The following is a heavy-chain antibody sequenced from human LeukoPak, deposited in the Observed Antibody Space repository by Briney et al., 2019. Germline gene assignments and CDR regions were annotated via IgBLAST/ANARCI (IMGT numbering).Heavy chain of an antibody. Sequence: ASVKVSCKASGYSFTSYDFDWVRQATGQGLERMGWMNPNSGNSSYAYKFQGRVTFTRNTSISTAYMELRSLRSEDTAVYYCARGNVLRFLEWLFSAFDIWGQGTMVTVSS. CDR2: MNPNSGNS. J-gene: IGHJ3*02. D-gene: IGHD3-3*01. CDR3: ARGNVLRFLEWLFSAFDI. CDR1: GYSFTSYD. V-gene: IGHV1-8*03.